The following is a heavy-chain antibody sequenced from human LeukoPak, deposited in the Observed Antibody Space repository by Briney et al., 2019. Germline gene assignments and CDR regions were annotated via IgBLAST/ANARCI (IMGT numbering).Heavy chain of an antibody. Sequence: PGGSLRLSCTASGFTFPSYAMSWVRQAPGKGLEWVSVISTNGGMTSYADSVKGRFTISRDKSQNMVYLQMNGLRHDDTAIYYCARVRSMILQPTSGLFVYWGQGTVVTVSS. D-gene: IGHD3-22*01. CDR1: GFTFPSYA. J-gene: IGHJ4*02. CDR2: ISTNGGMT. CDR3: ARVRSMILQPTSGLFVY. V-gene: IGHV3-23*01.